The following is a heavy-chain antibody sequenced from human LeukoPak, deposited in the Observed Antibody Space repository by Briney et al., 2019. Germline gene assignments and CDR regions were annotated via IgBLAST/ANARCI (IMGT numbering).Heavy chain of an antibody. Sequence: GGSLRLSCVASGFTFSSYTMNWVRQAPGKGLEWVSSISSSSSYIFYTDSVKGRFTISRDNVENSVCLQMNSLTAEDTAVYYCARAAAGASKWFDPWGQGTLVTVSS. D-gene: IGHD1-14*01. CDR2: ISSSSSYI. CDR1: GFTFSSYT. V-gene: IGHV3-21*01. J-gene: IGHJ5*02. CDR3: ARAAAGASKWFDP.